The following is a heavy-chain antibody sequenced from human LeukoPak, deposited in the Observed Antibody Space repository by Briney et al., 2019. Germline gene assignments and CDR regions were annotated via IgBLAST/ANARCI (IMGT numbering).Heavy chain of an antibody. V-gene: IGHV1-18*01. Sequence: ASVKVSCKASGYTLTSYGISWVRQAPGQGLEWMGWISAYNGNTNYAQKLQGRVTMTTDTSTSTAYMELRSLRSDDTAVYYCASGDIPPRSYYYYGMDVWGQGTTVTVSS. J-gene: IGHJ6*02. CDR2: ISAYNGNT. CDR3: ASGDIPPRSYYYYGMDV. CDR1: GYTLTSYG. D-gene: IGHD7-27*01.